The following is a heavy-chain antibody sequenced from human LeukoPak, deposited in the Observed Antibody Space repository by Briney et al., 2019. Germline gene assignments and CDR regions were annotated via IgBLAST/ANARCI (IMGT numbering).Heavy chain of an antibody. CDR3: ATELRWKDH. CDR1: GYTFTGYY. V-gene: IGHV1-8*02. Sequence: ASVKVSCKASGYTFTGYYMHWVRQAPGQGLEWMGYMKPNSGNTGYAQKFRGRVTMTRDTSISTAYMELTSLTSEDTAVYYCATELRWKDHWGQGTLVTVSS. D-gene: IGHD4-23*01. J-gene: IGHJ4*02. CDR2: MKPNSGNT.